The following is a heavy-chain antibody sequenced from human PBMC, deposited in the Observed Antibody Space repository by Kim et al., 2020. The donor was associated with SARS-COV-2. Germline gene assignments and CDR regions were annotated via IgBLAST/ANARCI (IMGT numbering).Heavy chain of an antibody. Sequence: SETLSLTCTVSGGSISSYYWSWIRQPPGKGLEWIGYIYYSGSTNYNPSLKSRVTISVDTSKNQFSLKLSSVTAADTAVYYCARDSHWNYPNYYYYYMDVWGKGTTVTVSS. CDR3: ARDSHWNYPNYYYYYMDV. J-gene: IGHJ6*03. D-gene: IGHD1-7*01. CDR1: GGSISSYY. CDR2: IYYSGST. V-gene: IGHV4-59*01.